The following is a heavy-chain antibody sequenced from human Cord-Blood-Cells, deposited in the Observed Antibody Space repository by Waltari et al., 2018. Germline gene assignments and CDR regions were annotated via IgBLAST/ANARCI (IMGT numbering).Heavy chain of an antibody. J-gene: IGHJ3*02. Sequence: QVQLQQWGAGLLKPSETLSLTYAVYGGSFSGYYWSWIRQPTGQGLEWIGEIKHSGSTNYNPSLKSRVTISVDTSKNQFSLKLSSVTAADTAVYYCARGVGCTNGVCYTGAFDIWGQGTMVTVSS. V-gene: IGHV4-34*01. CDR1: GGSFSGYY. CDR2: IKHSGST. D-gene: IGHD2-8*01. CDR3: ARGVGCTNGVCYTGAFDI.